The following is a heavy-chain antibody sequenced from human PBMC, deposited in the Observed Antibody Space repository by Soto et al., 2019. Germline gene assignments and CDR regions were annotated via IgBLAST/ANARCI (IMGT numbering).Heavy chain of an antibody. CDR1: GYTFTSYD. V-gene: IGHV1-8*01. J-gene: IGHJ4*01. Sequence: ASVKVSCKASGYTFTSYDINWVRQATGQGLEWMGWMNPNSGNTGYAQKFQGRVTMTRNTSISTAYMELSSLRSEDTAVYYCARGRGKGCSGGSCYSPPLGYWGHGTLVTVSS. CDR2: MNPNSGNT. CDR3: ARGRGKGCSGGSCYSPPLGY. D-gene: IGHD2-15*01.